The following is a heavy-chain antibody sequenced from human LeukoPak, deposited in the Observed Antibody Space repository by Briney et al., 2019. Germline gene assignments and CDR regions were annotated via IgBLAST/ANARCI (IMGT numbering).Heavy chain of an antibody. V-gene: IGHV3-23*01. CDR3: ARDIRGFSTYYMDV. Sequence: PGGSLRLSCAASGFTFSSYAMSWVRQAPGKGLEWVSGISGSAGRTYYAGSVKGRFTISRDNSRNTLYLQMNSLRAEDTAVYYCARDIRGFSTYYMDVWGKGTTVTISS. CDR1: GFTFSSYA. CDR2: ISGSAGRT. J-gene: IGHJ6*03. D-gene: IGHD3-3*02.